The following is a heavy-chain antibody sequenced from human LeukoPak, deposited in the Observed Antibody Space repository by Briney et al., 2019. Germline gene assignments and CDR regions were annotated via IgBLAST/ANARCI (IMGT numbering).Heavy chain of an antibody. D-gene: IGHD6-19*01. Sequence: GGSLRLSCAASGFTFSSYSMNWVRRAPGKGLEWVSSISSSSSYIYYADSVKGRFTISRDNAKNSLYLQMNSLRAEDTAVYYCARGGSSGWWAFDIWGQGTMVTVSS. J-gene: IGHJ3*02. V-gene: IGHV3-21*01. CDR2: ISSSSSYI. CDR1: GFTFSSYS. CDR3: ARGGSSGWWAFDI.